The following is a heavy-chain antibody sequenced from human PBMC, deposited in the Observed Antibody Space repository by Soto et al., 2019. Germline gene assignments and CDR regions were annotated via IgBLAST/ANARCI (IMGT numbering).Heavy chain of an antibody. Sequence: QVQLQESGPGLVKPSQTLSLTCTVSGGSISGGVSYWSWIRQRPGKGLEWIGYIYYSGSFYYNPHLKGRVMLPSDTSKYQFSLSLSSVTAADTAVYSCARAPETPPVVRVVVPYFFDSWVQGTLVTVSS. V-gene: IGHV4-31*03. CDR3: ARAPETPPVVRVVVPYFFDS. CDR1: GGSISGGVSY. CDR2: IYYSGSF. J-gene: IGHJ4*02. D-gene: IGHD3-3*01.